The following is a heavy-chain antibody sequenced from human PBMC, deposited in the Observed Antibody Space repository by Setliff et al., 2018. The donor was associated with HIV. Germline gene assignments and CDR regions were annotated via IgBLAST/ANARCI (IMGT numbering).Heavy chain of an antibody. Sequence: GESLKISCETSGYSFTTHWIGWVRQMPGKGLEWMGVIYPGDSHTTYSPSFQGQVTISADKSISTAYLQWSSLKASDTAMYYCARRQDTSGYYFDSWGQGTLVTVSS. J-gene: IGHJ4*02. V-gene: IGHV5-51*01. D-gene: IGHD3-22*01. CDR1: GYSFTTHW. CDR2: IYPGDSHT. CDR3: ARRQDTSGYYFDS.